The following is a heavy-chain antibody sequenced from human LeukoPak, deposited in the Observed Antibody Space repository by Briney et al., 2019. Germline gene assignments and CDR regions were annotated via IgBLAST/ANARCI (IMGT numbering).Heavy chain of an antibody. CDR1: GFTFSSYS. CDR3: ARDQEAVPAGDH. D-gene: IGHD6-19*01. J-gene: IGHJ4*02. Sequence: GGSLRLSCAASGFTFSSYSMNWVRQAPGKGLEWVSSISSSSSYIYYADSVKGRFTISRDNAKNSVYLQMNNLRVEDTAVYYCARDQEAVPAGDHWGQGTLVIVSS. CDR2: ISSSSSYI. V-gene: IGHV3-21*01.